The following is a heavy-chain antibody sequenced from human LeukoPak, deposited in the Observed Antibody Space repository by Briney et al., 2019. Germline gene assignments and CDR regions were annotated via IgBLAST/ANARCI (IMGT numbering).Heavy chain of an antibody. CDR1: GYTFTSYY. Sequence: GASVKVSCKASGYTFTSYYMHWVRQAPGQGLEWMGIINPSGGSTSYAQKFQGRVAMTRDTSTSTVYMELSSLRSEDTAVYYCARGSSGYCYVALQVGYWGQGTLVTVSS. CDR3: ARGSSGYCYVALQVGY. D-gene: IGHD3-22*01. CDR2: INPSGGST. J-gene: IGHJ4*02. V-gene: IGHV1-46*01.